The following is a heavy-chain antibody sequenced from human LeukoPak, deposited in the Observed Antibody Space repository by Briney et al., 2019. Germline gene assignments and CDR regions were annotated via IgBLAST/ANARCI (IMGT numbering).Heavy chain of an antibody. J-gene: IGHJ6*03. V-gene: IGHV3-33*01. Sequence: GGSLRLSCAASGFTFSSYGMHWVRQAPGKGLEWVAVIWYDGSNKYYADSVKGRSTISRDNSKNTLYLQMNSLRAEDTAVYYCARDIVAGYMDVWGKGTTVTVSS. D-gene: IGHD5-12*01. CDR1: GFTFSSYG. CDR3: ARDIVAGYMDV. CDR2: IWYDGSNK.